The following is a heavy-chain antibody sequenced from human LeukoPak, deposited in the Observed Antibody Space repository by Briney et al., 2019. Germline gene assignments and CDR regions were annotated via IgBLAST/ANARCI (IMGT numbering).Heavy chain of an antibody. D-gene: IGHD5-12*01. J-gene: IGHJ4*02. Sequence: ASVKVSCKASGYTFTSYGISWVRQAPGQGLEWMGIINPSGGSTSYAQKFQGRVTMTRDTSTSTVYMELSSLRSEDTAVYYCARDIFPSYSGYDRTLPDYWGQGTLVTVSS. V-gene: IGHV1-46*01. CDR3: ARDIFPSYSGYDRTLPDY. CDR2: INPSGGST. CDR1: GYTFTSYG.